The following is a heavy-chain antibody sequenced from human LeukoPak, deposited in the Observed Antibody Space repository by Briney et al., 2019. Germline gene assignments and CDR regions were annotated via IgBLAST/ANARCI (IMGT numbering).Heavy chain of an antibody. V-gene: IGHV1-46*01. D-gene: IGHD1-26*01. J-gene: IGHJ4*02. Sequence: ASVKVSCKASGYTFTSYYMHWVRQAPGQGLEWMGIINPSSGSTSYAQKFQGRVTMTRDTSTSTVYMELSSLRSENTAVYYCARDRKTHLYSGSYRYFDYWGQGTLVTVSS. CDR3: ARDRKTHLYSGSYRYFDY. CDR2: INPSSGST. CDR1: GYTFTSYY.